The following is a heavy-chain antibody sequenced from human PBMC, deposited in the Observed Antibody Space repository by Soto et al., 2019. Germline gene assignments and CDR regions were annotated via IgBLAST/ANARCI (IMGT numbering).Heavy chain of an antibody. CDR2: INHCGGT. CDR3: ARDRQYYQFWSGCQNEGPCAMDV. Sequence: QVQLQQWGAGLLKPSETLSLTCAVYGGSFSGYYWTWIRQAPGKGLEWIGEINHCGGTNYNSSLKSRGTISVDTSKTQFSLILYSVTAADTAVYYCARDRQYYQFWSGCQNEGPCAMDVWGQGTTVTVSS. D-gene: IGHD3-3*02. V-gene: IGHV4-34*02. J-gene: IGHJ6*02. CDR1: GGSFSGYY.